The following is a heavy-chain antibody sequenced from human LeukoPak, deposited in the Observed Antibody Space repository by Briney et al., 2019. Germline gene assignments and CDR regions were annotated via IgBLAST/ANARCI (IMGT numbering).Heavy chain of an antibody. CDR1: GGSISSSSYY. D-gene: IGHD3-10*01. CDR3: ARAVMVRGVCNWFDP. J-gene: IGHJ5*02. CDR2: IYYSGST. V-gene: IGHV4-39*07. Sequence: SETLSLTCTVSGGSISSSSYYWGWIRQPPGKGLEWIGSIYYSGSTYYNPSLKSRVTISVDTSKNQFSLKLSSVTAADTAVYYCARAVMVRGVCNWFDPWGQGTLVTVSS.